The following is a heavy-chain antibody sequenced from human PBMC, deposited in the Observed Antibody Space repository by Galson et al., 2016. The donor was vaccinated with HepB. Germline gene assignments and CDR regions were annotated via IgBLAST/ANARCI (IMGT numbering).Heavy chain of an antibody. CDR1: GFRFSDQY. CDR2: SRDKANSYIT. J-gene: IGHJ5*02. CDR3: STAGVRFLSWS. V-gene: IGHV3-72*01. D-gene: IGHD3-3*01. Sequence: SLRLSCAASGFRFSDQYIDWVRQPPGKGPEWVGRSRDKANSYITEYAASAKGRFTISRDDSKSSVYLQMNSLKTDDTAVYYCSTAGVRFLSWSWGRGTLVTVSS.